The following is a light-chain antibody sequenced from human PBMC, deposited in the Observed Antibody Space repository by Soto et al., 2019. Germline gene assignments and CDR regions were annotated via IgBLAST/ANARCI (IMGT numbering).Light chain of an antibody. V-gene: IGLV2-14*01. J-gene: IGLJ1*01. Sequence: QSALTPPASVSGSPGQSITISCTGTSSDIGGYNYVSWYQQHPGKAPKVVIYEVSNRPLGVSNRFSASKSGNTASLIISGLQADDEADYFCSSYRSTTTFGVFGTGTKVTVL. CDR1: SSDIGGYNY. CDR2: EVS. CDR3: SSYRSTTTFGV.